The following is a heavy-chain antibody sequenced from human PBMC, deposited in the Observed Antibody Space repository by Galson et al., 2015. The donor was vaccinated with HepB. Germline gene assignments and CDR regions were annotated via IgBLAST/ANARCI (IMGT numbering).Heavy chain of an antibody. CDR2: IYSGGST. D-gene: IGHD3-16*01. CDR1: GFTVSSNY. Sequence: SLRLSCAASGFTVSSNYMSWVRQAPGKGLEWVSVIYSGGSTYYADSVRGRFTISRDNSKNTLYLQMNSLRAEDTAVYYCARVEEWGIIATYWGQGTLVTVSS. V-gene: IGHV3-66*01. CDR3: ARVEEWGIIATY. J-gene: IGHJ4*02.